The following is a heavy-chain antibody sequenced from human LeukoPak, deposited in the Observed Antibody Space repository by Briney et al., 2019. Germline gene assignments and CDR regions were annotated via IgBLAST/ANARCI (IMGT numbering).Heavy chain of an antibody. CDR3: ARGGTSGYSSTRHFWGGNYYFDY. CDR2: INQDGSEK. CDR1: GFTFDDYW. Sequence: GGSLRLSCGASGFTFDDYWMSWVREAPGPGLEWVADINQDGSEKYYLDSAKGRFTISRDNARNSLYLQVNSLRAEDTAVYYCARGGTSGYSSTRHFWGGNYYFDYWGQGSLVTVSS. J-gene: IGHJ4*02. V-gene: IGHV3-7*04. D-gene: IGHD2-2*01.